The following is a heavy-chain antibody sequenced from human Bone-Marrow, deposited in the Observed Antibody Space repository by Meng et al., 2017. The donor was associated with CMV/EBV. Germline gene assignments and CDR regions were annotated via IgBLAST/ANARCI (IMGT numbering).Heavy chain of an antibody. V-gene: IGHV4-34*01. Sequence: GSLRLSCAVYVGSFSGYYWSWIRQPPGKGLEWIGEINHSGSTNYNPSLKSRVTISVDTSKNQFSLKLSSVTAADTAVYYCARAPKGGSFDYWGQGTLVTVSS. J-gene: IGHJ4*02. CDR3: ARAPKGGSFDY. CDR1: VGSFSGYY. D-gene: IGHD3-16*01. CDR2: INHSGST.